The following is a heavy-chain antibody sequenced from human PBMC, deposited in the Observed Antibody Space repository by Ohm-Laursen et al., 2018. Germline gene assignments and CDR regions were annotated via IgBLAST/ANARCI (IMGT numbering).Heavy chain of an antibody. CDR3: ARVSQGYSYGYADY. CDR1: GFIFSSYS. D-gene: IGHD5-18*01. CDR2: ISSSSSYI. Sequence: SLRLSCAASGFIFSSYSMNWVRQAPGKGLEWVSSISSSSSYIYYADSVKGRFTISRDNAKNSLYLQMNSLRAEDTAVYYCARVSQGYSYGYADYWGQGTLVTVSS. V-gene: IGHV3-21*01. J-gene: IGHJ4*02.